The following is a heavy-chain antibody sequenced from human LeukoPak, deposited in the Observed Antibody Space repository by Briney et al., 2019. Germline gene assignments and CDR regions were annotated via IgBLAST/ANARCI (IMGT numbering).Heavy chain of an antibody. Sequence: ASVKVSCKASGYTFNGYYMHWVRQAPGQGLEWMGWSNPNSGGTNYAQRFQGRVTMTRDTSISTAYMELSRLRSDDTAVYYCAREVVTMVRGVSGPFDYWGQGTLVTVSS. V-gene: IGHV1-2*02. CDR3: AREVVTMVRGVSGPFDY. CDR1: GYTFNGYY. D-gene: IGHD3-10*01. CDR2: SNPNSGGT. J-gene: IGHJ4*02.